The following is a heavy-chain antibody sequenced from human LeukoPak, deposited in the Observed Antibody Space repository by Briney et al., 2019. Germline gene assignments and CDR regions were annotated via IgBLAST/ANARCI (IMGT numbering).Heavy chain of an antibody. CDR1: GFTFSIYG. Sequence: GRSLRLSCAASGFTFSIYGMNWVRQAPGKGLEWVAVIWYNGNDKYYADSVKGRFTISKDNSKNTLYLQMNSLRAEDTAVYYCARDRSAYCGGDCYASAYNIWGQGTVVTVSS. CDR2: IWYNGNDK. D-gene: IGHD2-21*02. V-gene: IGHV3-33*01. CDR3: ARDRSAYCGGDCYASAYNI. J-gene: IGHJ3*02.